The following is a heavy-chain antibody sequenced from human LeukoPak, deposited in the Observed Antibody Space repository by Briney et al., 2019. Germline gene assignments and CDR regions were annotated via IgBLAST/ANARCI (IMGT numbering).Heavy chain of an antibody. CDR2: ISPSSVST. Sequence: GGSLRLSCAASGFTFSSYAMTWVRQAPGRGLEWVSAISPSSVSTYYADSVKGRFTISRDNSKSTLYLQMNSLRAEDTAVYYCARVGSGVWYFDLWGRGTLVTVSS. CDR1: GFTFSSYA. V-gene: IGHV3-23*01. CDR3: ARVGSGVWYFDL. J-gene: IGHJ2*01. D-gene: IGHD3-10*01.